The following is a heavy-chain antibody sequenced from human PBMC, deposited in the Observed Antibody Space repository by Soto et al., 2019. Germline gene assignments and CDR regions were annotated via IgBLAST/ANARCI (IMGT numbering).Heavy chain of an antibody. CDR1: GFTFSSYG. V-gene: IGHV3-30*18. CDR2: ISYDGSNK. D-gene: IGHD7-27*01. Sequence: QVQLVESGGGVVQPGRSLRLSCAASGFTFSSYGMHWVRQAPGKGLEWVAVISYDGSNKYYADSVKGRFTISRDNSKNTLYLQMNSLRAEDTAVYYCAKDLGYFDYWGQGTPVTVSS. J-gene: IGHJ4*02. CDR3: AKDLGYFDY.